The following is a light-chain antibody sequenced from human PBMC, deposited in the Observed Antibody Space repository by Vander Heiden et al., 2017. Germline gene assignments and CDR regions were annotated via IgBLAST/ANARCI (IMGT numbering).Light chain of an antibody. J-gene: IGLJ2*01. CDR2: GNT. Sequence: QSVLTQPPSVSGAPGQRVTISCTGSSSNIGAGYDVHWYQHLPGTAPKLLIYGNTNRPSGVPDRFSGSKSGTSASLAVTGLRAEDEADYYCQSYDSSLSGSVVFGGGTKLTGL. V-gene: IGLV1-40*01. CDR1: SSNIGAGYD. CDR3: QSYDSSLSGSVV.